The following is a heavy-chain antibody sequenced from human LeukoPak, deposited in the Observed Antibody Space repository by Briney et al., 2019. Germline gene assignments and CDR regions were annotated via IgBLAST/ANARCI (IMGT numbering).Heavy chain of an antibody. CDR2: ISWNSDSI. CDR3: ARDGTFTDYGDYGAYAC. V-gene: IGHV3-9*01. Sequence: GGSLRLSCAASGFIFDDYAMHWVWQAPGKGLEWVSGISWNSDSIDYANSVKGRFTISRDNSKNTLYLQMNSLRAEDTAVYYCARDGTFTDYGDYGAYACWGQGTLVTVSS. D-gene: IGHD4-17*01. CDR1: GFIFDDYA. J-gene: IGHJ4*02.